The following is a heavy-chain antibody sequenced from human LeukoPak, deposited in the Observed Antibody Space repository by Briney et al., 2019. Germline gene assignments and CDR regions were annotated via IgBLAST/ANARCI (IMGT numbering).Heavy chain of an antibody. CDR1: GFTFNSYW. D-gene: IGHD1-1*01. CDR2: IKRDGSEK. CDR3: ARVRREREIDY. J-gene: IGHJ4*02. V-gene: IGHV3-7*03. Sequence: GGSLRLSCAASGFTFNSYWMNWVRQAPGKGLEWVANIKRDGSEKYYVDSVKGRFTISRDNAKNSLDLQMNSLRVEDTAVYYCARVRREREIDYWGQGTLVTVSS.